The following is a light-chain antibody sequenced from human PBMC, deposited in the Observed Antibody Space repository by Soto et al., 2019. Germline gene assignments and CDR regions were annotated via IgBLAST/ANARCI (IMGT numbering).Light chain of an antibody. V-gene: IGKV3-11*01. J-gene: IGKJ3*01. CDR1: QSVSSY. CDR2: DAS. Sequence: DIVLTQSPATLSLSPGERATLSCRASQSVSSYLAWYKHKPGQAPRLLIYDASNRATGIPARFSGSGSGTDFTLTISSLEPEDFAVYYCQQRTSWPPFTFGPGTKVDSK. CDR3: QQRTSWPPFT.